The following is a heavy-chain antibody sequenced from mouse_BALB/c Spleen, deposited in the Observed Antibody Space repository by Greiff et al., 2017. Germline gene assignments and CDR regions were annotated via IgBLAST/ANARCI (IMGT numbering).Heavy chain of an antibody. D-gene: IGHD1-1*01. J-gene: IGHJ3*01. CDR3: ARHYGSSYSWFAY. Sequence: QVQLHQSGAELVRPGSSVKISCKASGYAFSSYWMYWVKQRPGQGLEWIGQIYPGDGDTNYNGKFKGKATLTADKSSSTAYMQLSSLTSEDSAVYFCARHYGSSYSWFAYWGQGTLVTVSA. CDR1: GYAFSSYW. V-gene: IGHV1-80*01. CDR2: IYPGDGDT.